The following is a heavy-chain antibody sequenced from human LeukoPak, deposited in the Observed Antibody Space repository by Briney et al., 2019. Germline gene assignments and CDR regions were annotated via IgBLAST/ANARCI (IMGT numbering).Heavy chain of an antibody. J-gene: IGHJ4*02. CDR2: ISYDGSNK. V-gene: IGHV3-30*18. CDR1: GFTFSSYG. CDR3: AKEIVPLFYFDY. Sequence: GGSLRLSCAASGFTFSSYGMHWVRQAPGKGLECVAVISYDGSNKYYADSVKGRFTISRDNSKNTLYLQMNSLRAEDTAVYYCAKEIVPLFYFDYWGQGTLVTVSS. D-gene: IGHD2-8*01.